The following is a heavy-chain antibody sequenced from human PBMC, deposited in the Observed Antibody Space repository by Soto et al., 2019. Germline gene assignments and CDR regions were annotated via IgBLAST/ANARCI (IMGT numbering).Heavy chain of an antibody. CDR3: ASPVPHYYDSSGYPRGYYYYGMDV. V-gene: IGHV1-69*13. CDR2: IIPIFGTA. J-gene: IGHJ6*02. D-gene: IGHD3-22*01. Sequence: SVKVSCKASGGTFSSYAISWVRQAPGQGLEWMGGIIPIFGTANYAQKFQGRVTITADESTSTAYTELSSLRSEDTAVYYCASPVPHYYDSSGYPRGYYYYGMDVWGQGTTVTVSS. CDR1: GGTFSSYA.